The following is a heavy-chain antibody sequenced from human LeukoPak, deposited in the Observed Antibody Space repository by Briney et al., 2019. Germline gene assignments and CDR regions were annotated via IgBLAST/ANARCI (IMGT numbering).Heavy chain of an antibody. D-gene: IGHD3-3*01. CDR3: ARVSIFGVVRGAFDI. V-gene: IGHV1-18*01. J-gene: IGHJ3*02. Sequence: ASVKVSCKASGYTFTSYGISWVRQAPGQGLEWMGWISAYNGNTNYAQKLQGRVTMTTDTSTSTAYMELRGLRSDDTAVYYCARVSIFGVVRGAFDIWGQGTMVTVSS. CDR1: GYTFTSYG. CDR2: ISAYNGNT.